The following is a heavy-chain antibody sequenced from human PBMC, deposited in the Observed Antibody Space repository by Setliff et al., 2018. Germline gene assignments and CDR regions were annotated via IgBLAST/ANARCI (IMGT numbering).Heavy chain of an antibody. CDR2: IYHSGST. CDR1: GYSISSGYY. J-gene: IGHJ5*02. D-gene: IGHD1-26*01. V-gene: IGHV4-38-2*01. CDR3: ARTSRGPREPIGWFDP. Sequence: PSETLSLTCAVSGYSISSGYYWGWIRQPPGKGLEWIGSIYHSGSTYYNPSLKSRVTISVDTSKNQFSLKLSSVTAADTAVYYCARTSRGPREPIGWFDPWGQGTLVTSPQ.